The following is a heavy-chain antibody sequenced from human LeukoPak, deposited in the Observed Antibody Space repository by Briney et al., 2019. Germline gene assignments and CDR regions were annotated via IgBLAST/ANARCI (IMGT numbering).Heavy chain of an antibody. CDR3: ARLWTGGWFDP. CDR2: IYYSGST. CDR1: GGSISSSSYY. Sequence: PSETLSLTCTVSGGSISSSSYYWGWIRQPPGKGLEWIGSIYYSGSTYYNPSLKSRVTISVDTSKNQFSLKLSSVTAADTAVYYCARLWTGGWFDPWGQGTLVTVPS. D-gene: IGHD2-21*01. V-gene: IGHV4-39*01. J-gene: IGHJ5*02.